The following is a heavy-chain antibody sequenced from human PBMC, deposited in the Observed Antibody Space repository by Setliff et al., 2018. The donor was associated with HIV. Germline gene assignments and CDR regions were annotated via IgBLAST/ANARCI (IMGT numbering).Heavy chain of an antibody. CDR1: GYTFTSYG. Sequence: ASVKVSCKASGYTFTSYGISWVRQAPGQGLEWMGWISAYNGNTNYAQKLQGRVTMTTDTSTSTAYMELRSLRSDDTAVYYCATVSHTNVAAHDAFDIWGQGTMVTVSS. J-gene: IGHJ3*02. D-gene: IGHD6-19*01. CDR3: ATVSHTNVAAHDAFDI. CDR2: ISAYNGNT. V-gene: IGHV1-18*01.